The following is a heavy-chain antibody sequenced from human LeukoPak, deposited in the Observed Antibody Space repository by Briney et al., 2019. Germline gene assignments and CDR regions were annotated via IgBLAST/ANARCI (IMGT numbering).Heavy chain of an antibody. CDR2: ISYDGSNK. V-gene: IGHV3-30-3*01. CDR1: GFTFSNYA. Sequence: GRSLRLSCAASGFTFSNYAIHWVRQAPGKGLEWVAVISYDGSNKYYADSVKGRFTISRDNSKNTLYLQMNSLRAEDTAVYYCARGGREFSDYLDYWGQGTLVTVPS. D-gene: IGHD3-16*02. CDR3: ARGGREFSDYLDY. J-gene: IGHJ4*02.